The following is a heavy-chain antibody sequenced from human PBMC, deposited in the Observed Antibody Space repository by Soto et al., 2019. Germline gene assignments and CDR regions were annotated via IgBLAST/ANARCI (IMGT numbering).Heavy chain of an antibody. Sequence: QLQLQESGSGLVKPSQTLSLTCAVSGGSISSGGYSWSWSRQPPGKGREWIGYIYHSGSTYYNPSLKSRVTISVDRSKNQFSLKLSSVTAADTAVYYCARWWMYAPRFDHWGQGTLVTVSS. CDR1: GGSISSGGYS. J-gene: IGHJ5*02. V-gene: IGHV4-30-2*01. CDR3: ARWWMYAPRFDH. CDR2: IYHSGST. D-gene: IGHD2-8*01.